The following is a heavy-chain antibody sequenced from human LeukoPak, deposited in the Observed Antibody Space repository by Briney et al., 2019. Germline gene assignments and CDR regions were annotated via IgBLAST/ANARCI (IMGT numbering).Heavy chain of an antibody. J-gene: IGHJ4*02. V-gene: IGHV3-21*01. CDR2: ISSSSSYI. D-gene: IGHD3-10*01. Sequence: PGGSLRLSCAASGFTFSSYSMNWVRQAPGKGLEGVSSISSSSSYIYYADSVKGRFTISRDNAKNSLYLQMNSLRAEDTAVYYCARPISITMVRGVIQPFDYWGQGTLVTVSS. CDR3: ARPISITMVRGVIQPFDY. CDR1: GFTFSSYS.